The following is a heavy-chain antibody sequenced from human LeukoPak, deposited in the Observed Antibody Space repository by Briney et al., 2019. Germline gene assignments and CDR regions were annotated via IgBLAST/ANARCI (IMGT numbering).Heavy chain of an antibody. CDR3: ASGGYGSGGYYFDY. J-gene: IGHJ4*02. Sequence: VKVSCKASGYTFTSHDINWVRQATGQGLEWMGGIIPIFGTANYAQKFQGRVTITADESTSTAYMELSSLRSEDTAVYYCASGGYGSGGYYFDYWGQGTLVTVSS. D-gene: IGHD3-10*01. V-gene: IGHV1-69*13. CDR2: IIPIFGTA. CDR1: GYTFTSHD.